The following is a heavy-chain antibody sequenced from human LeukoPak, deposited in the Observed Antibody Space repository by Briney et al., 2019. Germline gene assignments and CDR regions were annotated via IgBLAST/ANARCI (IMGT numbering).Heavy chain of an antibody. V-gene: IGHV3-23*01. Sequence: PGGSLRLSCAASEFTFSSYGMSWVRQAPGRGLEWVSSISGSGGNTQYADSVQGRFAISRDNSKNVLYLQMNSLRAEDTAVYFCARDPNGDYIGTFDMWGRGTMVSVSS. CDR1: EFTFSSYG. J-gene: IGHJ3*02. CDR3: ARDPNGDYIGTFDM. CDR2: ISGSGGNT. D-gene: IGHD4-17*01.